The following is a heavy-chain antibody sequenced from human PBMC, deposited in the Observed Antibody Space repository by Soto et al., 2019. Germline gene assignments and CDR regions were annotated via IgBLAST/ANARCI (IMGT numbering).Heavy chain of an antibody. CDR3: AHSRCGGDCLQSYSSHYYYGMDV. Sequence: QITLKESGPSLVKPTQPLTLTCTFSGFSLSTGGVGVGWIRQPPGKALEWLALIYWDDDKRYSPSLRSRLTVTKDTSKNQVVLTMPNMDPVDTATYYCAHSRCGGDCLQSYSSHYYYGMDVWGQGTTVTVSS. CDR2: IYWDDDK. V-gene: IGHV2-5*02. CDR1: GFSLSTGGVG. J-gene: IGHJ6*02. D-gene: IGHD2-21*02.